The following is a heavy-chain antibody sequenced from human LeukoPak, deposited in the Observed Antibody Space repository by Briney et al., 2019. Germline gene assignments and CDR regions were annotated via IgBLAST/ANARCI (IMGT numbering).Heavy chain of an antibody. Sequence: GGSLRLSCAASGFTFSDYYMSWIRQAPGKGLEWVSYISGIGGAVYYADSVKGRFTISRDNSKNTLYLQMNSLRAEDTAVYYCAKGGGGWDCSSTSCYTYFDYWGQGTLVTVSS. V-gene: IGHV3-11*04. D-gene: IGHD2-2*02. CDR3: AKGGGGWDCSSTSCYTYFDY. J-gene: IGHJ4*02. CDR1: GFTFSDYY. CDR2: ISGIGGAV.